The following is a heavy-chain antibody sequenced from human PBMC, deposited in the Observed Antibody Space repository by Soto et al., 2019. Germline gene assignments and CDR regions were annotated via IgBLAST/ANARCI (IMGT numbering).Heavy chain of an antibody. V-gene: IGHV4-39*07. J-gene: IGHJ4*02. CDR2: IYYSGST. Sequence: SETLSLTCTVSGGSISSSSYFWGWIRQPPGKGLEWIGSIYYSGSTYYNPSLKSRVTVSVDTSKNQFSLKLSSVTAADTAVYYCARDPGRWGRGTLVTVSS. CDR3: ARDPGR. CDR1: GGSISSSSYF.